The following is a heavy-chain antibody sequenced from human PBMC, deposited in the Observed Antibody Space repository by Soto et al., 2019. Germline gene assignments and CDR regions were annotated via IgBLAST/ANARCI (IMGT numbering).Heavy chain of an antibody. J-gene: IGHJ4*02. Sequence: QVQLVESGGGVVQPGRSLRLSCAASGFTFSSYGMHWVRQAPGKGLEWVAVIWYDGSNKYYADSVKGRFTISRDNSKNPRYVQMNSLRAKDTAVCYCARERLGASYLDYWGQGTLVTVSS. V-gene: IGHV3-33*01. CDR3: ARERLGASYLDY. CDR2: IWYDGSNK. D-gene: IGHD1-26*01. CDR1: GFTFSSYG.